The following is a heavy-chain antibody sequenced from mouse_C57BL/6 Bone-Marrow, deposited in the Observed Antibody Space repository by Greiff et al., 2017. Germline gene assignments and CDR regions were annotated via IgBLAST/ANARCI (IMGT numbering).Heavy chain of an antibody. CDR3: ARGGNYVYYYAMDY. V-gene: IGHV1-18*01. Sequence: VHVKQSGPELVKPGASVKIPCKASGYTFTDYNMDWVKQSHGKSLEWIGDINPNNGGTNYNQKFKGKATLTVDKSSSTAYMELRSLTSEDTAVYYCARGGNYVYYYAMDYWGQGTSVTVSA. J-gene: IGHJ4*01. CDR1: GYTFTDYN. D-gene: IGHD2-1*01. CDR2: INPNNGGT.